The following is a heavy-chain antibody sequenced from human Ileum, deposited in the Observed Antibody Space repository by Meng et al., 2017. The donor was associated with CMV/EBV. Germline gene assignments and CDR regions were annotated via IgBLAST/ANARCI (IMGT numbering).Heavy chain of an antibody. CDR2: ISVYSGKT. J-gene: IGHJ4*02. D-gene: IGHD1-7*01. Sequence: ASVKVSCKASGYSFSSYGIAWVRQAPGQGLEWRGWISVYSGKTNYPQKLQGRVTMTTDTSTSTAYMELRSLRSDDTAVYYCARAVEYNWNYGTGDYWGRGTLVTVSS. CDR1: GYSFSSYG. CDR3: ARAVEYNWNYGTGDY. V-gene: IGHV1-18*04.